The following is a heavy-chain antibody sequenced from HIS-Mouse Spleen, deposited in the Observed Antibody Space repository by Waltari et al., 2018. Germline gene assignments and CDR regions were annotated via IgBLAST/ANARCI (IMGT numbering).Heavy chain of an antibody. D-gene: IGHD3-10*01. CDR2: IWYDGSNK. Sequence: QVQLVESGGGVVQPGRSLRLSCAASGFTFSSYGMHWVRQAPGKGLEWVAVIWYDGSNKYYADSVKGRFTISRDNSKNTLYLQMNSLRAEDTAVYYCARDRQLLWFGEFSFDYWGQGTLVTVSS. J-gene: IGHJ4*02. V-gene: IGHV3-33*01. CDR3: ARDRQLLWFGEFSFDY. CDR1: GFTFSSYG.